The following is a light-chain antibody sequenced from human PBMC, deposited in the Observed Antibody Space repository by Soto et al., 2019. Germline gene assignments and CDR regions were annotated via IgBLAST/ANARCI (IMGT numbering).Light chain of an antibody. CDR3: QQYDSYPLT. CDR2: KAS. Sequence: DIQMTQSPSTLSASVGDRVIITCRASQSVSGWLAWYQQRPGKAPNLLIYKASTLKTGVPLRFSGSGSGTEFTLTISTLQPDDFATYFCQQYDSYPLTFGGGTKVEIK. J-gene: IGKJ4*01. CDR1: QSVSGW. V-gene: IGKV1-5*03.